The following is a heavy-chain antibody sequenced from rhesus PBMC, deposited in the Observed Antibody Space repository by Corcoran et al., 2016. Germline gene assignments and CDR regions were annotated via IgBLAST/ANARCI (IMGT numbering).Heavy chain of an antibody. CDR2: FIPLVGIT. V-gene: IGHV1-198*02. CDR1: GFTCGSYA. J-gene: IGHJ6*01. Sequence: QVQLVQSGAEVKKPGASVKVSCKASGFTCGSYAINWVRQASGQGLEWMGVFIPLVGITNYAGEFPGRVAIAADTSTSTACMELSSLGSEDTAVYYCSTSMNTVTTWGYGLDSWGQGVVVTVSS. CDR3: STSMNTVTTWGYGLDS. D-gene: IGHD4-23*01.